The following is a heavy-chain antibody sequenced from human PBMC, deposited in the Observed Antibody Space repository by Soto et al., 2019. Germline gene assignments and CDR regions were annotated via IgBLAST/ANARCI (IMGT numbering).Heavy chain of an antibody. Sequence: SETLSLTCAVYGGSFSGYYWSWIRQPPGKGLEWIGEINHSGSTNYNPSLKSRVTISVDTSKNQFSLKLSSVTAADTAVYYCARGLSDTAMPRGNWFDPWGQGTLVTVSS. J-gene: IGHJ5*02. D-gene: IGHD5-18*01. CDR3: ARGLSDTAMPRGNWFDP. CDR2: INHSGST. V-gene: IGHV4-34*01. CDR1: GGSFSGYY.